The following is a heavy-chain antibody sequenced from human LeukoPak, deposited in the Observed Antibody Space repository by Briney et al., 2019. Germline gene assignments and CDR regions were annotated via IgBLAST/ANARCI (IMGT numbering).Heavy chain of an antibody. CDR1: GGSISSYY. CDR3: ARDPPHYDILARGHAFDI. J-gene: IGHJ3*02. Sequence: PSETLSLTCTVSGGSISSYYWSWIRQPAGKGLEWIGRIYTSGSTNYNPSLKSRVTMSVDTSKNQFSLKLSSVTAADTAVYYCARDPPHYDILARGHAFDIWGQGTMVTVSS. V-gene: IGHV4-4*07. CDR2: IYTSGST. D-gene: IGHD3-9*01.